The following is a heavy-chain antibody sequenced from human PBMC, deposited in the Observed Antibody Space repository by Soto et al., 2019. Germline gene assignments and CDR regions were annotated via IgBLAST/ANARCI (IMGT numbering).Heavy chain of an antibody. J-gene: IGHJ6*02. V-gene: IGHV3-53*01. D-gene: IGHD5-12*01. CDR1: GFTVNSNY. Sequence: GGSLRLSCAVSGFTVNSNYMSWVRQAPGKGLEWVSVIYGGGNTYYADSVKGRLTISRDNSKNTLYLQMNSLRAEDTAVYYCAKNSRGYSGYDYFGMDVWGQGTTVTVSS. CDR3: AKNSRGYSGYDYFGMDV. CDR2: IYGGGNT.